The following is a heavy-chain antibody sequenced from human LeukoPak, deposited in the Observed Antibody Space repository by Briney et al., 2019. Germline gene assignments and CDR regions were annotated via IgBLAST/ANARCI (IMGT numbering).Heavy chain of an antibody. CDR2: IIPIFGTA. CDR3: AREGVGSRDAFDI. CDR1: GGTFSSYA. D-gene: IGHD2-15*01. J-gene: IGHJ3*02. Sequence: SVKVSCKASGGTFSSYAISWVRQAPGQGLEWMGGIIPIFGTANYAQKFQGRVTITADKSTSTAYMELSSLRSEDTAVYYCAREGVGSRDAFDIWGQGTMVTVSS. V-gene: IGHV1-69*06.